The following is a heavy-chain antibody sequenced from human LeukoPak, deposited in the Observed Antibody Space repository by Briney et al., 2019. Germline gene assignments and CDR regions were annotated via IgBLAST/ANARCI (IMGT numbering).Heavy chain of an antibody. V-gene: IGHV3-20*04. D-gene: IGHD2-2*01. J-gene: IGHJ4*02. CDR2: INWNGGST. CDR3: ARDIYCSSTSCSPSAFDY. CDR1: GFTFDDYG. Sequence: GGSLRLSCAASGFTFDDYGMSWVRLAPGKGLEWVSGINWNGGSTGYADSVKGRFTISRDNAKNSLYLQMNSLRAEDTALYYCARDIYCSSTSCSPSAFDYWGQGTLVTVSS.